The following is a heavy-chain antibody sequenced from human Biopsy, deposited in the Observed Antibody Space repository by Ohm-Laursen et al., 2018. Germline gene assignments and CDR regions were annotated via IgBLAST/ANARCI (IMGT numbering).Heavy chain of an antibody. D-gene: IGHD3-3*01. CDR3: ATPFQYYDSWGGYPPFDH. CDR2: IIAVSGLV. Sequence: ASAKVSCKASGGTFSNYAISWVRQAPGEGLEWMGGIIAVSGLVNYAPKFQGRVSITADKSTTTAYMELSNLKSEDTAVYYCATPFQYYDSWGGYPPFDHWGQGTLVTVSS. CDR1: GGTFSNYA. J-gene: IGHJ4*02. V-gene: IGHV1-69*10.